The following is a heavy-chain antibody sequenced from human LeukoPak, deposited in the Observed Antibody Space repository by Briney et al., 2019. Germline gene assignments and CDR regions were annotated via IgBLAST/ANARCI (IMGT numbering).Heavy chain of an antibody. Sequence: GRSLRLSCAASGFTFSSYAMHWVRQAPGKGLEYVSAISSNGGSTYYADSVKGRFTISRDNSKNTLYLQMNSLRAEDTAVYYCAKDRVAVSQSPYYFDYWGQGTLVTVSS. V-gene: IGHV3-64*04. CDR3: AKDRVAVSQSPYYFDY. CDR1: GFTFSSYA. D-gene: IGHD6-19*01. J-gene: IGHJ4*02. CDR2: ISSNGGST.